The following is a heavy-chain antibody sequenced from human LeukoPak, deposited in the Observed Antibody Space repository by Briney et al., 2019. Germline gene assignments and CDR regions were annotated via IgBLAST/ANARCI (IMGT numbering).Heavy chain of an antibody. D-gene: IGHD3-22*01. J-gene: IGHJ4*02. CDR2: VSTSGGST. CDR3: AKQAYDSPRTDFDY. Sequence: GALRLSCAASGLTFSRYAMSWVRQAPGKGLEWVSGVSTSGGSTYYADSVKGRFTISRDNSKNTLHLQMNSMRAEDTAIYYCAKQAYDSPRTDFDYWGQGTLVTVSS. CDR1: GLTFSRYA. V-gene: IGHV3-23*01.